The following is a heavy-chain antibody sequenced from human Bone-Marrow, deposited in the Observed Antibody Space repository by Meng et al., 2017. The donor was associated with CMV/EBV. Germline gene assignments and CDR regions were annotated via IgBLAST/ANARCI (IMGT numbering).Heavy chain of an antibody. CDR2: ISGSNSHI. CDR3: ARGLGDSGSDNYFDY. D-gene: IGHD5-12*01. J-gene: IGHJ4*02. V-gene: IGHV3-21*01. CDR1: GFTFNIYN. Sequence: GGSLRLSCTSSGFTFNIYNMNWVRQAPGKGLEWVSSISGSNSHIYYADSVKGRFTISRDNAKNSLHLQMSSLRAEDTAMYYCARGLGDSGSDNYFDYWGQGILVTVSS.